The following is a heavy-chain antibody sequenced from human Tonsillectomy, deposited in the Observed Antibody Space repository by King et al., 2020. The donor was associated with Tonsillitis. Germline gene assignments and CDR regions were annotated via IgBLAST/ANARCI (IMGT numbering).Heavy chain of an antibody. Sequence: QLVQSGAEVKKPGASVKVSCKASGYTFTDYYINWVRQAPGQGLEWMGWINSNSGGTKYAQKFQDRVTMTRDTSISTAYMELTRLTSDDTAVFYCARGFSGSYAIDYFDYWGQGTLVSVSS. J-gene: IGHJ4*02. CDR1: GYTFTDYY. D-gene: IGHD1-26*01. CDR2: INSNSGGT. CDR3: ARGFSGSYAIDYFDY. V-gene: IGHV1-2*02.